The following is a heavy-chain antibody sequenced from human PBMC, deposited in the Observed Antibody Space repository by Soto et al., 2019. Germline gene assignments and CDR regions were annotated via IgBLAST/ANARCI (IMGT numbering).Heavy chain of an antibody. V-gene: IGHV3-66*01. D-gene: IGHD6-19*01. CDR2: IYSGGST. CDR3: ARLAVAGNHYYFDY. Sequence: PGGSLILSCAASGFTVSSNYLSWVRQAPGKGLEWVSVIYSGGSTYNADSVKGRFTISRDNSKNTLYLQMNSLRAEDTAVYYCARLAVAGNHYYFDYWGQGT. CDR1: GFTVSSNY. J-gene: IGHJ4*02.